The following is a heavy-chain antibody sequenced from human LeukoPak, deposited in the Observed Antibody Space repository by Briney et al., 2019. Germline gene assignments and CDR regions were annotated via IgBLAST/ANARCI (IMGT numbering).Heavy chain of an antibody. CDR2: IFNTGST. V-gene: IGHV4-61*02. J-gene: IGHJ5*02. D-gene: IGHD6-13*01. CDR1: GDSIGRGSYY. Sequence: PSQTLSLTCAVSGDSIGRGSYYWGWIRQPAGKAPEWIGRIFNTGSTSYNPSLKSRVTISVDTSKNQFSLNLRSVTAADTAVYYCARDGHMAAPGPFDPWGQGTLVTVSS. CDR3: ARDGHMAAPGPFDP.